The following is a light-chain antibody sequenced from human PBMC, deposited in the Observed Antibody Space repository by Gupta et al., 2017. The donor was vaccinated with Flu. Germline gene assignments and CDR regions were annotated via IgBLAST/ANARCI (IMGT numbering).Light chain of an antibody. V-gene: IGLV1-47*01. CDR2: RDV. J-gene: IGLJ3*02. CDR3: AAADESRNSWV. CDR1: TSDVGSSN. Sequence: RVTISCSGTTSDVGSSNVFWYHPRPAPPPNLLFYRDVRRRSAVPDRFSGSNYATSATLPTICLQAEGGADYYYAAADESRNSWVFGGGTSLTVL.